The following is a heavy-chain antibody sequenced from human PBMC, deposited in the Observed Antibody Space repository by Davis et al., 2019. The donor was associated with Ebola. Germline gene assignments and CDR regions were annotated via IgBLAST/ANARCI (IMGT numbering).Heavy chain of an antibody. Sequence: ASVKVSCKASGYTLTDYQMHWVRQAPGQGLEWMGWINPNSGGTNYAQKFQGRVTMTRDTSISTAYMELTNLRSDDTAVYYCAREVGETKLDQWGQGTLVTVSS. CDR3: AREVGETKLDQ. D-gene: IGHD1-26*01. V-gene: IGHV1-2*02. CDR2: INPNSGGT. J-gene: IGHJ4*02. CDR1: GYTLTDYQ.